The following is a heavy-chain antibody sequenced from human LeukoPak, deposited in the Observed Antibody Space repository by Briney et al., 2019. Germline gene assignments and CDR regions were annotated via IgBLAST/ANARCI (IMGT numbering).Heavy chain of an antibody. CDR3: ARDPGVVGVGTPADYYLYMDV. V-gene: IGHV3-21*01. CDR2: ISNSGSYI. D-gene: IGHD1-26*01. Sequence: GGSLRLSCAASGFTFSSYTMTWVRQTPRKGLEWVSFISNSGSYIYYADSVKGRFTISRDNAKNSLYLQMNSLRAEDTAVYYCARDPGVVGVGTPADYYLYMDVWGKGTTVTVSS. CDR1: GFTFSSYT. J-gene: IGHJ6*03.